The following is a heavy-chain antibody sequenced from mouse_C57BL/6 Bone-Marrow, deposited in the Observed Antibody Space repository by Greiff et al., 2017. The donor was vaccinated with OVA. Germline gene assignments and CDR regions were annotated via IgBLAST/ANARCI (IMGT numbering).Heavy chain of an antibody. D-gene: IGHD1-1*01. J-gene: IGHJ1*03. Sequence: VQLQQSGTVLARPGASVKMSCKTSGYTFTSYWMHWVKQRPGQGLEWIGAIYPGNSDTSYNQKFKGKAKLTAVTSASTAYMELSSLTNEDSAVYYCRTYYYGSSWYFDVWGTGTTVTVSS. V-gene: IGHV1-5*01. CDR1: GYTFTSYW. CDR2: IYPGNSDT. CDR3: RTYYYGSSWYFDV.